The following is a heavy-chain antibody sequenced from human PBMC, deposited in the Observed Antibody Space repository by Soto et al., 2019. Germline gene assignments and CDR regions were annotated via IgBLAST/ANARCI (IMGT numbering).Heavy chain of an antibody. CDR3: VRTTVTTEFDY. Sequence: DLEWLAHIFSNDEKSYSTSLKSRLTISKDTSKSQVVLTMTNMDPVDTATYYCVRTTVTTEFDYWGQGTLVTVSS. CDR2: IFSNDEK. D-gene: IGHD4-17*01. V-gene: IGHV2-26*01. J-gene: IGHJ4*02.